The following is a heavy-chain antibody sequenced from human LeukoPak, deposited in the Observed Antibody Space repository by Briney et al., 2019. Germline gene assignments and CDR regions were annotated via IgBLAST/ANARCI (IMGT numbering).Heavy chain of an antibody. CDR1: GGTFSSYA. CDR2: IIPIFGTT. CDR3: ARVPRVGDYADAFDI. D-gene: IGHD1-26*01. V-gene: IGHV1-69*06. J-gene: IGHJ3*02. Sequence: WGSVKVSCKASGGTFSSYAISWVRQAPGQGLEWMGGIIPIFGTTNYAQKFQGRVTITADKSTSTAYMELSSLRSEDTAVYYCARVPRVGDYADAFDIWGQGTIVTVSS.